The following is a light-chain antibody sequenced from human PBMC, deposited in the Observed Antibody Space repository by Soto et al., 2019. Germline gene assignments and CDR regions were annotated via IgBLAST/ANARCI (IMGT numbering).Light chain of an antibody. CDR1: QGISSR. J-gene: IGKJ4*01. CDR3: QQANSFPLT. V-gene: IGKV1-12*01. Sequence: IHMTPFPFFGSASAGDTGPLALWASQGISSRLAWYQQKPGRAPKLLIYAASSLQSGAPSRFTGSGSGTDFTLTTTSLQPDDIAVYFCQQANSFPLTFGGGTKVDI. CDR2: AAS.